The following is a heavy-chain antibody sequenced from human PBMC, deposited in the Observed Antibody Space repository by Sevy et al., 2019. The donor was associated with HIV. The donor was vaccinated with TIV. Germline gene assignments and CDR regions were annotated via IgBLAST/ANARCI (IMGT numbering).Heavy chain of an antibody. CDR3: VKDSPVAMEHAYYYYGMDV. V-gene: IGHV3-64D*06. CDR1: GFTFSSYA. CDR2: ISSNGGST. J-gene: IGHJ6*02. D-gene: IGHD1-1*01. Sequence: GGSLRLSCSASGFTFSSYAMHWVRHAPGKGLEYVSAISSNGGSTYYADSVKGRFTISRDNSKNTLYLQMSSLRAEDTAVYYCVKDSPVAMEHAYYYYGMDVWGQGTTVTVSS.